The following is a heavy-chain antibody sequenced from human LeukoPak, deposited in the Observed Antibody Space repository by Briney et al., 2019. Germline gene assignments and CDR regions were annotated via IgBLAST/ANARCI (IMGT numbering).Heavy chain of an antibody. V-gene: IGHV3-23*01. CDR3: ARKRCGGDCPFDY. D-gene: IGHD2-21*02. CDR2: IRSNGDTT. Sequence: QAGGSLRLSCAASGFTFSSIAMTWVRQAPGKGLEWVSSIRSNGDTTYNADSVKGRFTISRDNSKNTLYLQMNSLRAEDTAVYYCARKRCGGDCPFDYWGQGTLVTVSS. J-gene: IGHJ4*02. CDR1: GFTFSSIA.